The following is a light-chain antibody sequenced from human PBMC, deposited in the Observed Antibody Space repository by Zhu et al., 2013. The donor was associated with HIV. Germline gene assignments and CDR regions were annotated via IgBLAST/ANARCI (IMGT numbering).Light chain of an antibody. V-gene: IGLV2-14*01. J-gene: IGLJ3*02. CDR1: SSDVGGYNF. CDR3: SSHSSSSTWV. Sequence: QSALTQPASVSGSPGQSITISCTGTSSDVGGYNFVSWYQQYPGKAPKLMISEVNDRPSGVSNRFSGSKSGNTASLTISGLQAEDEADYYCSSHSSSSTWVFGGGTKVTVL. CDR2: EVN.